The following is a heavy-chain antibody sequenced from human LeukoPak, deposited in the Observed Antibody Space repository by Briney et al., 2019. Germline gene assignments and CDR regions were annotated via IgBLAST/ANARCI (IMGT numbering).Heavy chain of an antibody. D-gene: IGHD1-1*01. CDR1: GFLFIEYS. Sequence: GGSLRLLCTASGFLFIEYSMNWVRQVPGKGRGWIAYIGIDSGNAKYAYSMRGRISNSADKAKNSLYRQMNSLRVEGTDVYYSAREHNYAFDNWGQGTLVSVAS. V-gene: IGHV3-48*01. CDR2: IGIDSGNA. J-gene: IGHJ4*02. CDR3: AREHNYAFDN.